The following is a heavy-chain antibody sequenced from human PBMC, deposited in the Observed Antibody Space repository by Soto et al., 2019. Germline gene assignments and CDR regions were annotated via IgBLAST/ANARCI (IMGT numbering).Heavy chain of an antibody. V-gene: IGHV1-18*04. D-gene: IGHD4-4*01. CDR2: ITTHNGNT. Sequence: QVQLVQSGAEVRRPGASVKVSCKASGDTLNTFDISWVRQAPGQGPEWMAWITTHNGNTNFAQKFRGRVTLTADTSVATAFMEIRNLRSDDTGVYFCARCNLTRSGDNYFYNMYVWGQGTTVTVSS. J-gene: IGHJ6*03. CDR3: ARCNLTRSGDNYFYNMYV. CDR1: GDTLNTFD.